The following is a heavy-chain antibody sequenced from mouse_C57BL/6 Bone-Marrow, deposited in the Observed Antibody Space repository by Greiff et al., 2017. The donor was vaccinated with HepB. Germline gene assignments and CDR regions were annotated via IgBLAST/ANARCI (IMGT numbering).Heavy chain of an antibody. CDR3: ARFRIITTVRSFYAMDY. D-gene: IGHD1-1*01. J-gene: IGHJ4*01. Sequence: QVQLKQSGAELARPGASVKMSCKASGYTFTSYTMHWVKQRPGQGLEWIGYINPSSGYTKYNQKFKDKATLTADKSSSTAYMQLSSLTSEDSAVYYCARFRIITTVRSFYAMDYWGQGTSVTVSS. CDR2: INPSSGYT. CDR1: GYTFTSYT. V-gene: IGHV1-4*01.